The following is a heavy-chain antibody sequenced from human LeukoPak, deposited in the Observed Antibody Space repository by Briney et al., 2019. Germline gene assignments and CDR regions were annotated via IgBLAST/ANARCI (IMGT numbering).Heavy chain of an antibody. CDR2: ISGDGGST. D-gene: IGHD3-3*01. V-gene: IGHV3-43*02. J-gene: IGHJ4*02. CDR3: AKDTKAYDFWSGYYQVALDY. Sequence: WIRQPPGKGLEWVSLISGDGGSTHYADSVKGRFTISRDNSKNSLYLQMNSLRTEDTALYYCAKDTKAYDFWSGYYQVALDYWGQGTLVTVSS.